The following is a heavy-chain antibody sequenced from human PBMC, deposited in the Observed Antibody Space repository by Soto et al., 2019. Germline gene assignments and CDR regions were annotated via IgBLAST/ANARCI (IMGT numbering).Heavy chain of an antibody. CDR3: ARSDFGYDFWSGYSKVYYFDY. D-gene: IGHD3-3*01. CDR2: INPSGGST. CDR1: GYTFTSYY. Sequence: ASVKVSCKASGYTFTSYYMHWVRQAPGQGLEWMGIINPSGGSTSYAQKFQGRVTMTRDTSISTAYMELSSLRSEDTAVYYCARSDFGYDFWSGYSKVYYFDYWGQGTLVTVSS. J-gene: IGHJ4*02. V-gene: IGHV1-46*01.